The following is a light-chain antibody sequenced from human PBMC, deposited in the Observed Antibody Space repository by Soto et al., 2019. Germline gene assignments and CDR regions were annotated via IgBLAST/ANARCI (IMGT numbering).Light chain of an antibody. CDR3: TSFTTTNIWV. J-gene: IGLJ3*02. CDR1: SSNIGAGYD. Sequence: QSVLTQPPSVSGAPGQRLTISCTGSSSNIGAGYDVHWYQQFPGTAPKLLIFSDINCPSGVPARFSASKSGSSASLAISGLQAEDEADYYCTSFTTTNIWVFGGGTKLTVL. V-gene: IGLV1-40*01. CDR2: SDI.